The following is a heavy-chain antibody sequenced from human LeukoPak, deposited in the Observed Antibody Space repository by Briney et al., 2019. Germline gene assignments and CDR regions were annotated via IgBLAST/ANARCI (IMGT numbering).Heavy chain of an antibody. CDR3: ARGKTSQNIVTRKTYNWFDP. V-gene: IGHV3-21*01. CDR1: GFTFSSHG. CDR2: ISSSSNYI. D-gene: IGHD2/OR15-2a*01. Sequence: GGSLRLSCAASGFTFSSHGMNWVRQAPGKGLEWVSSISSSSNYIYYADSVKGRFTISRDNAKNSLYLQMKSLRAEDTAVYYCARGKTSQNIVTRKTYNWFDPWGQGTLVTVSS. J-gene: IGHJ5*02.